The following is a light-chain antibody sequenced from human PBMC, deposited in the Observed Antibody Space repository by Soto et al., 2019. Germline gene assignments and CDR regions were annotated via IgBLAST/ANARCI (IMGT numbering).Light chain of an antibody. CDR3: RHYNNWPPET. CDR2: DAY. Sequence: ETVMTQSPATLSLSPGEISPPSCRASESVGRNLAWYQQKPGQAPRLLIYDAYTRATGIPSRFSGSGSGTEFNLTISSLQSEDFAIYYCRHYNNWPPETFGQGTKVDIK. V-gene: IGKV3-15*01. J-gene: IGKJ1*01. CDR1: ESVGRN.